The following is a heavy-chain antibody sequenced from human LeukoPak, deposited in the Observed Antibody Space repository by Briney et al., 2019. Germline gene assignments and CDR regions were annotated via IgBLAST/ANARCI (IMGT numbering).Heavy chain of an antibody. CDR3: ARADYVSGSYFDY. J-gene: IGHJ4*02. CDR1: GFTLSSYS. V-gene: IGHV3-21*01. Sequence: GGSLRLSCAASGFTLSSYSMNWVRQAPGKGLEWVSSITSSSSYIYYADSVKGRFTISRDNAKNSLYLQMNSLRAEDTAVYYCARADYVSGSYFDYWGQGTLVTVSS. CDR2: ITSSSSYI. D-gene: IGHD3-10*01.